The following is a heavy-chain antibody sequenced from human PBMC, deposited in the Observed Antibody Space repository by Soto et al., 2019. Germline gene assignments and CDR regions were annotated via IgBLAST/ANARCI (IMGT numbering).Heavy chain of an antibody. CDR2: IIPILGIA. CDR3: ARAGPGAVARPDY. D-gene: IGHD6-19*01. CDR1: GGTFSSYT. Sequence: SVKVSCKASGGTFSSYTISWVRQAPGQGLEWMGRIIPILGIANYAQKFQGRVTITADKSTSTAYMELSSLRSEDTAVYYCARAGPGAVARPDYWGQGTLVTVSS. J-gene: IGHJ4*02. V-gene: IGHV1-69*02.